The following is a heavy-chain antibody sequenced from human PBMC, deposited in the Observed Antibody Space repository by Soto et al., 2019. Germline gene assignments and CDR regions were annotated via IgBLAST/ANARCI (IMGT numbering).Heavy chain of an antibody. V-gene: IGHV3-43*02. CDR3: AKDIPRYYYDSSGYYYYYYYGMDV. CDR1: GFTFDDYA. CDR2: ISGDGGST. D-gene: IGHD3-22*01. Sequence: GGSLRLSCAASGFTFDDYAMHWVRQAPGKGLEWVSLISGDGGSTYYADSVKGRFTISRDNSKNSLYLQMNSLRTEDTALYYCAKDIPRYYYDSSGYYYYYYYGMDVWGQGTTVTVSS. J-gene: IGHJ6*02.